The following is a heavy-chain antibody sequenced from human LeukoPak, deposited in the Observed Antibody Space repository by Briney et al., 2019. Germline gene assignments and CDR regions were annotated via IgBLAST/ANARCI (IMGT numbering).Heavy chain of an antibody. V-gene: IGHV4-39*01. Sequence: PSETLSLTCTVSGGSISSSSYYWGWIRQPPGKGLAWIGSIYYSGSTYYNPSLKSRVTISVDTSKNQFSLKLSSVTAADTAVYYYASEGLGSYYYYYYMDVWGKGTTVTISS. CDR2: IYYSGST. CDR3: ASEGLGSYYYYYYMDV. J-gene: IGHJ6*03. CDR1: GGSISSSSYY. D-gene: IGHD2-2*03.